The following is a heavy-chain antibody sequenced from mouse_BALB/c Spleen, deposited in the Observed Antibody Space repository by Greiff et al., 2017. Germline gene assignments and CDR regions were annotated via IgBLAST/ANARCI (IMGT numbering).Heavy chain of an antibody. Sequence: EVMLVESGGGLVQPKGSLKLSCAASGFTFNTYAMNWVRQAPGKGLEWVARIRSKSNNYATYYAGSVKDRFTISRDDSQSMLYLQMNNLKTEDTAMYYCVRHGTGFAYWGQGTLVTVSA. CDR2: IRSKSNNYAT. CDR3: VRHGTGFAY. V-gene: IGHV10-1*02. CDR1: GFTFNTYA. D-gene: IGHD4-1*01. J-gene: IGHJ3*01.